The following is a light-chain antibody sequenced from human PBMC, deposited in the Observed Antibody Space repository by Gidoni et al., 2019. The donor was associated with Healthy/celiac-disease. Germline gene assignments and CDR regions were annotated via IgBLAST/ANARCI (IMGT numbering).Light chain of an antibody. CDR3: QQYDSYSRA. Sequence: DIQMTQSPSTLSASVGDRVTITCRASQSISSWLAWYQQKPGKAPKLLIYKASSLESGVPSSFSGSGSGTECTLTISSLQPDDCATYYCQQYDSYSRAFGQGTKVEIK. V-gene: IGKV1-5*03. CDR2: KAS. CDR1: QSISSW. J-gene: IGKJ1*01.